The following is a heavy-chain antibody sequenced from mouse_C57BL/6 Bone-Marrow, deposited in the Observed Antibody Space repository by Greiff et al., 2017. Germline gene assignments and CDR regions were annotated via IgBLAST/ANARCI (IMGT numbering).Heavy chain of an antibody. Sequence: QVQLQQSGPELVKPGASVKISCKASGYAFSSSWMNWVKQRPGKGLEWIGRIYPGAGDTNYNGKFKGKATLTADKSSSTAYMQLSSLTSEDSAVYFCADLMDYWGQGTSVTVSS. CDR3: ADLMDY. V-gene: IGHV1-82*01. J-gene: IGHJ4*01. CDR2: IYPGAGDT. CDR1: GYAFSSSW.